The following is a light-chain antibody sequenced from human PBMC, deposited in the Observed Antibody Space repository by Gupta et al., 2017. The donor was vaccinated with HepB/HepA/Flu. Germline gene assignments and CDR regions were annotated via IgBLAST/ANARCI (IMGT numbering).Light chain of an antibody. V-gene: IGKV4-1*01. CDR3: QQYDSTPFA. J-gene: IGKJ4*01. CDR1: QSVLYSSNNKNY. Sequence: DIVMTQSPDSLTVSLGEGATINCKSSQSVLYSSNNKNYLAWYQQKPGQPPKLLIYWASTRESGVPDRFSGSGSGTDFTLTISSRQAEDVAIYYCQQYDSTPFAFGGGTKVEIK. CDR2: WAS.